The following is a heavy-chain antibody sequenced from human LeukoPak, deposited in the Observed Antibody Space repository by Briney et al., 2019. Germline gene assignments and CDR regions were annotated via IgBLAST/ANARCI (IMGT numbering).Heavy chain of an antibody. Sequence: GGSLRLSCAASGFIFSSYAMSWVRQAAGEGVEWVSAIIGSGGSTYYADSVKGRFTISRDNYKNTLYLQMNSLRAEDTAVYYSAKPLYYFDYWGQGTLVTVSS. CDR1: GFIFSSYA. CDR3: AKPLYYFDY. CDR2: IIGSGGST. J-gene: IGHJ4*02. V-gene: IGHV3-23*01.